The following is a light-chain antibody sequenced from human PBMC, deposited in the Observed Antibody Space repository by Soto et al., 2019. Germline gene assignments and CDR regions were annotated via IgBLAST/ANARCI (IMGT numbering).Light chain of an antibody. CDR3: QQYNTQGT. Sequence: DIQMTQSPSTLSASVGDRVTITCRASQSISSWLAWYQQKPGKAPKLLIYKASSLESGVPSRFSGSGSGTEFTLTISSLQPDDFATYYCQQYNTQGTFGQGTKVDNK. V-gene: IGKV1-5*03. J-gene: IGKJ1*01. CDR1: QSISSW. CDR2: KAS.